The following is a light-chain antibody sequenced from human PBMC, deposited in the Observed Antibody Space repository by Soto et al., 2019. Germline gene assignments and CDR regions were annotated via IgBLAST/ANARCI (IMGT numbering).Light chain of an antibody. CDR3: QQYDTFSWT. V-gene: IGKV1-5*01. CDR2: DAS. CDR1: QSIRSW. J-gene: IGKJ1*01. Sequence: DIQMTQSPSTLSASVGDRVTITCRASQSIRSWLAWYQQKPGKAPKLLIYDASTLESGVPSRFSGSGSATEFTLTISSLQPDDSATYYCQQYDTFSWTFGQGTNVESK.